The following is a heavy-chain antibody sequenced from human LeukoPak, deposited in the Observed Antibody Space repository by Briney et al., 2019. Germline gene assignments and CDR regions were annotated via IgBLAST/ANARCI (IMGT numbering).Heavy chain of an antibody. J-gene: IGHJ3*02. CDR3: ARGFGDGPTKWPRSAFDI. CDR2: IYYSGST. CDR1: GGSISSYY. D-gene: IGHD3-16*01. V-gene: IGHV4-59*01. Sequence: SETLSLTCTVSGGSISSYYWSWIRQPPGKGLEWIGYIYYSGSTNYNPSLKSRVTISVDTSKNQFSLKLSSVTAADTAVYYCARGFGDGPTKWPRSAFDIWGQGTMVTVSS.